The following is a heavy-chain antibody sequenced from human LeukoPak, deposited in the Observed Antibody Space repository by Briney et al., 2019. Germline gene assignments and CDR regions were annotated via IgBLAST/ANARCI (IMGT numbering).Heavy chain of an antibody. D-gene: IGHD1-26*01. CDR3: ARDHYGYYDAFDI. CDR2: IYYTGST. V-gene: IGHV4-59*01. J-gene: IGHJ3*02. CDR1: GGSISRYY. Sequence: PSETLSLTCTVSGGSISRYYWSWIRQPPGKGLEWIGYIYYTGSTNYNPSLKSRVTISVDTSKNQFSLNLRSVTAADTAVYYCARDHYGYYDAFDIWGQGTMFTVSS.